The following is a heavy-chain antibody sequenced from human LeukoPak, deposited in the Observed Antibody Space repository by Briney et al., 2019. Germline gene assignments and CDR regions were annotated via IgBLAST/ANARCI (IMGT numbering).Heavy chain of an antibody. CDR1: GFTFSSYA. CDR2: ISYDGSNK. Sequence: GRSLRLSCAASGFTFSSYAMHWVRQAPGKGLEWVAVISYDGSNKYYADSVKGRFTISRDNSKNTLYLQMNSLRAEDTAVYHCAKESHSGWYFYYYYGMDVWGQGTTVTVSS. CDR3: AKESHSGWYFYYYYGMDV. J-gene: IGHJ6*02. V-gene: IGHV3-30*18. D-gene: IGHD6-19*01.